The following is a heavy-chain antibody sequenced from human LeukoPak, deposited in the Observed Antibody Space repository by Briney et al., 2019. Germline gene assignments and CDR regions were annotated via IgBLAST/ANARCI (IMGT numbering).Heavy chain of an antibody. J-gene: IGHJ6*03. CDR1: GFTFSSYT. CDR3: AKFPSYQYYYYYMNV. CDR2: ISGSGGST. Sequence: GGSLRLSCAASGFTFSSYTMSWVRQAPGKGLEWVSGISGSGGSTYYADSVKGRFTISRDNSKNTLYLQMNSLRAEDSAVYYCAKFPSYQYYYYYMNVWGKGTTVTVSS. V-gene: IGHV3-23*01.